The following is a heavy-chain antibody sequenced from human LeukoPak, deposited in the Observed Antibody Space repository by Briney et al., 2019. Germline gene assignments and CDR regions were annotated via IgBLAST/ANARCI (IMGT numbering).Heavy chain of an antibody. CDR1: GFTFSSYW. CDR2: INTDGSST. Sequence: PGGSLRLSCAASGFTFSSYWMHWVRQAPGKGLVWVSRINTDGSSTSYAGSVKGRFTISRDNAKNTLYLQMNSLRAEDTAVYYCAREGLVPAAIVYYYYYMDVWGKGTTVTVSS. CDR3: AREGLVPAAIVYYYYYMDV. D-gene: IGHD2-2*02. V-gene: IGHV3-74*01. J-gene: IGHJ6*03.